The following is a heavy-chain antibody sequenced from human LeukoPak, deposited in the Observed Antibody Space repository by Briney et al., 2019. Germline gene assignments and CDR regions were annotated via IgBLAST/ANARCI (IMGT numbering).Heavy chain of an antibody. CDR1: GFSFHDYA. CDR3: AKVSGMATQWGNFDY. D-gene: IGHD3-16*01. V-gene: IGHV3-43*02. J-gene: IGHJ4*02. CDR2: ITNNVGTT. Sequence: PGGSLRLSCVASGFSFHDYAMHWVRQPPGKGLEWVSLITNNVGTTDYADSVKGRFTISRDNSKDYLYLKMNSLRTEDTAVYYCAKVSGMATQWGNFDYWGQGTLVTVSS.